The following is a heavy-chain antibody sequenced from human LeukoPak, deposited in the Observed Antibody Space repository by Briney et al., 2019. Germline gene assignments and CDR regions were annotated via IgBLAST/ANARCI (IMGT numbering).Heavy chain of an antibody. D-gene: IGHD3-22*01. Sequence: GGSLRLSCAAPGFTFSSYGMNWVRQAPGKGLEWASSISSSSSYIYYADSVKGRFTISRDNAKNSLYLQMNSLRAEDTAVYYCATDRHYTMNTWGQGTTVTVSS. CDR3: ATDRHYTMNT. V-gene: IGHV3-21*01. CDR1: GFTFSSYG. CDR2: ISSSSSYI. J-gene: IGHJ6*02.